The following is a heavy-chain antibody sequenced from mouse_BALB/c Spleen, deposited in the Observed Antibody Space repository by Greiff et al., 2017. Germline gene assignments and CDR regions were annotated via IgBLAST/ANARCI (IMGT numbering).Heavy chain of an antibody. CDR1: GYTFTSYW. CDR3: TRDGYSEAY. V-gene: IGHV1S22*01. Sequence: LQQPGSELVRPGASVKLSCKASGYTFTSYWMHWVKQRPGQGLEWIGNIYPGSGSTNYDEKFKSKATLTVDTSSSTAYMQLSSLTSEDSAVYYCTRDGYSEAYWGQGTLVTVSA. CDR2: IYPGSGST. J-gene: IGHJ3*01. D-gene: IGHD2-3*01.